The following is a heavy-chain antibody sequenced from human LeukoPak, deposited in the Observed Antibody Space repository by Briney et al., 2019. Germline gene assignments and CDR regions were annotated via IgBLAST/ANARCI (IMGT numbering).Heavy chain of an antibody. CDR1: GFTFSSYA. Sequence: PEGSLRLSYAASGFTFSSYAMSWVRQAPGKGLEWVSDINGSGGTTYYADSVKGRFTISRDNSKNTLYLQMNSLRAEDTAVYYCANPPTVTKTRFDSWGQGTLVTVSS. D-gene: IGHD4-17*01. CDR2: INGSGGTT. J-gene: IGHJ5*01. CDR3: ANPPTVTKTRFDS. V-gene: IGHV3-23*01.